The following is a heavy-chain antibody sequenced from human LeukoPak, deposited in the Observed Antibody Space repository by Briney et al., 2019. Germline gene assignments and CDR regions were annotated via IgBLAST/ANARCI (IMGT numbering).Heavy chain of an antibody. Sequence: ASVRVSCKASGYTFTSYGISWVRQAPGQGLEWMGWISAYNGNTNYAQKLQGRVTMTTDTSTSTAYMELRSLRSDDTAVYYCARVVPIAAAGRYNWFDPWGQGTLVTVSS. CDR2: ISAYNGNT. V-gene: IGHV1-18*01. J-gene: IGHJ5*02. CDR1: GYTFTSYG. CDR3: ARVVPIAAAGRYNWFDP. D-gene: IGHD6-13*01.